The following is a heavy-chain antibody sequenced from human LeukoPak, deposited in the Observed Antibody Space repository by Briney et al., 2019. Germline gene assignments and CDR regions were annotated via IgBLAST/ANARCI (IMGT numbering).Heavy chain of an antibody. CDR1: GNTVTESS. J-gene: IGHJ4*02. D-gene: IGHD3-3*01. CDR3: ATGQLRYLEWLYYFDY. V-gene: IGHV1-24*01. Sequence: ASVKVSCKVSGNTVTESSIHWVREAPGKGLEWIGGFEPEDGEIIYAEKFRGRVTLTEDTSTDTAHMELSSLRSEDTAVYYCATGQLRYLEWLYYFDYWGQGTLVIVSS. CDR2: FEPEDGEI.